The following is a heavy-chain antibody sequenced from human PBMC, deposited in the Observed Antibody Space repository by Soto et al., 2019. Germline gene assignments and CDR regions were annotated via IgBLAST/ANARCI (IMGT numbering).Heavy chain of an antibody. CDR1: GYDFTAYD. Sequence: ASVKVSCKASGYDFTAYDINWVRQATGQGLEWMGWMNPINGATGSARRFQGRVSMTRNTATGTAYLELTSLRSDDSAVYYCGRGPSPRAPAGGTPYYYAMDVWGPGTTVTVYS. CDR2: MNPINGAT. CDR3: GRGPSPRAPAGGTPYYYAMDV. V-gene: IGHV1-8*02. D-gene: IGHD6-13*01. J-gene: IGHJ6*02.